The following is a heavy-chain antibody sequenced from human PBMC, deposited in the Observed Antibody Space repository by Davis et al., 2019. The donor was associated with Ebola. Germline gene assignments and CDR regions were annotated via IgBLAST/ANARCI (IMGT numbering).Heavy chain of an antibody. D-gene: IGHD3-9*01. CDR1: GFTFSDHY. J-gene: IGHJ6*02. CDR2: ISSHSTRT. Sequence: GESLKISCAASGFTFSDHYMSWIRQAPGKGLEWVSKISSHSTRTEYADSVRGRFTISRDNSKNTLFLQMGSLRVEDMAVYYCARAGVFFDILTGYQNYYNGMDFWGQGTTVTVSS. CDR3: ARAGVFFDILTGYQNYYNGMDF. V-gene: IGHV3-11*06.